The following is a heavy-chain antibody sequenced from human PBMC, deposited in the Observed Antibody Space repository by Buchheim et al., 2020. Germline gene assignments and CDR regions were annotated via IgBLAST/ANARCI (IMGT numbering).Heavy chain of an antibody. J-gene: IGHJ6*02. V-gene: IGHV4-34*01. CDR1: GGSFSGYY. Sequence: QVQLQQWGAGLLKPSETLSLTCAVYGGSFSGYYWSWIRQPPGKGLEWIGEINHSGSTDYNPSLKSRVTISVDTSKNQFSLKLRSVTAAGTAAYYCARLRFLGSGGMDVWGQGTT. D-gene: IGHD3-10*01. CDR3: ARLRFLGSGGMDV. CDR2: INHSGST.